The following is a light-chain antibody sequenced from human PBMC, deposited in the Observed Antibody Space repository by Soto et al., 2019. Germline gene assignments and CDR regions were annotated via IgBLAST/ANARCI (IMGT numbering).Light chain of an antibody. CDR1: QSVSSSY. CDR2: GAS. J-gene: IGKJ3*01. V-gene: IGKV3-20*01. CDR3: QQYGRSAGLFT. Sequence: EIVLTQSPGTLSLSPGERATLSCRASQSVSSSYLAWYQQKPGQAPRLLIYGASSRATGIPDRFSGSGSGTDFTLTISRLEPEDFAVYYCQQYGRSAGLFTFGPGTKVDLK.